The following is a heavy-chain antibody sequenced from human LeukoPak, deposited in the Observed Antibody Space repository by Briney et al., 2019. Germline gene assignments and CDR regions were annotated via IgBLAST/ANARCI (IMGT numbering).Heavy chain of an antibody. J-gene: IGHJ4*02. D-gene: IGHD6-19*01. CDR2: ISGSGGST. CDR3: ARDVSSGWYRFSF. Sequence: PGGSLRLSCAASGFTFSNYDMSWVRQAPGKGLEWVSAISGSGGSTYYADSVKGRFTISRDNSRSTLYLQMNSLRAEDTAVYYCARDVSSGWYRFSFWGQGTLVTVSS. CDR1: GFTFSNYD. V-gene: IGHV3-23*01.